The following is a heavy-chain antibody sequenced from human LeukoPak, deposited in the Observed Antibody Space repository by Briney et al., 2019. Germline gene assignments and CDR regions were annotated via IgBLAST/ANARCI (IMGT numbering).Heavy chain of an antibody. CDR3: ARDRDGDSPPFDY. CDR2: ICAYSGNT. Sequence: GASVKVSCKASGYTFTSYGISWVRRAPEQGLEWMGWICAYSGNTNYAQKLQGRVSMTTDTSTTTAYMELRSLRSDDTALYYCARDRDGDSPPFDYWGQGTLVTVSS. CDR1: GYTFTSYG. V-gene: IGHV1-18*04. D-gene: IGHD4-17*01. J-gene: IGHJ4*02.